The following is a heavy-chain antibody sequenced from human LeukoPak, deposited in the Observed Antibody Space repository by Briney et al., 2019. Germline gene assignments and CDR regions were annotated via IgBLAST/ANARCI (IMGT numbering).Heavy chain of an antibody. D-gene: IGHD4-17*01. V-gene: IGHV1-18*01. CDR1: GYSFTSYG. CDR2: ISAYNDNT. CDR3: ARDCGDYGYYFDC. J-gene: IGHJ4*02. Sequence: ASVKVSCKASGYSFTSYGISWVRQAPGQGLEWMGWISAYNDNTNYAQKLQGRVTMTTDTSTSTAYMELWSLRSDDTAVYYCARDCGDYGYYFDCWGQGTLVTVSS.